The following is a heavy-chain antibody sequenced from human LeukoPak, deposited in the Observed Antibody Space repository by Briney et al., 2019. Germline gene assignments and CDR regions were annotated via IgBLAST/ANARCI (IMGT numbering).Heavy chain of an antibody. Sequence: SETLSLTCAVYGGSFSGYYWSWIRQPPGKGLEWIGEINHSGSTNYNPSLKSRVTISVDTPKNQFSLKLSSVTAADTAVYYCARLGYSSGWYFYYFDYWGQGTLVTVSS. CDR3: ARLGYSSGWYFYYFDY. D-gene: IGHD6-19*01. V-gene: IGHV4-34*01. CDR2: INHSGST. CDR1: GGSFSGYY. J-gene: IGHJ4*02.